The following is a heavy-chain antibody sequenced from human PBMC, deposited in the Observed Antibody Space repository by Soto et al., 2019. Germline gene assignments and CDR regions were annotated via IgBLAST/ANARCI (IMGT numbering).Heavy chain of an antibody. Sequence: TLSLTCTVSGGSISSGDYYWGWIRQPPGKGLEWIGYIYYSGSTYYNPSLKSRVTISVDTSKNQFSLKLSSVTAADTAVYYCAREGAAAGNWFDPWGQGTLVTVSS. V-gene: IGHV4-30-4*01. CDR1: GGSISSGDYY. J-gene: IGHJ5*02. D-gene: IGHD6-13*01. CDR2: IYYSGST. CDR3: AREGAAAGNWFDP.